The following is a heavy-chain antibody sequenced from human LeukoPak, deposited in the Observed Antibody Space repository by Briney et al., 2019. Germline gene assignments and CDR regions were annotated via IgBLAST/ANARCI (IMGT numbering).Heavy chain of an antibody. V-gene: IGHV4-34*01. CDR1: GGSFSGYY. Sequence: SETLSLTCAVYGGSFSGYYCSWIRQPPGKGLEWIGEINHSGSTNYNPSLKSRVTISVDTSKNQFSLKLSSVTAADTAVYYCARAGKYYYGSGSYLNWGQGTLVTVSS. CDR2: INHSGST. J-gene: IGHJ4*02. CDR3: ARAGKYYYGSGSYLN. D-gene: IGHD3-10*01.